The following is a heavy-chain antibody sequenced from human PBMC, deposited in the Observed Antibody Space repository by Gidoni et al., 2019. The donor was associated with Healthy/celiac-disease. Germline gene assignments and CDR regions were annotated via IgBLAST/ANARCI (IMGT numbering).Heavy chain of an antibody. Sequence: QVQLVQSGAEVKQPGASVKVSCKASGYTFTSYDTNWVRQATGQGLGWMGWINPNGGNTGYARKFQGRVTMTTNTSISTAYMELSSLRSEDTAVYYCARGGITIFGVVITRLHRVGAVWMDVWGQGTTVTVSS. D-gene: IGHD3-3*01. CDR1: GYTFTSYD. CDR2: INPNGGNT. CDR3: ARGGITIFGVVITRLHRVGAVWMDV. J-gene: IGHJ6*02. V-gene: IGHV1-8*01.